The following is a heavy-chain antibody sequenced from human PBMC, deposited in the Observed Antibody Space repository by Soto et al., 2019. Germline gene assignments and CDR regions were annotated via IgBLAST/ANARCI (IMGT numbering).Heavy chain of an antibody. D-gene: IGHD2-2*02. CDR1: GDTFSTYT. Sequence: QVQLVQSGAEVKKPGSSVKVSCKASGDTFSTYTITWMRQAPGQGLEWMGGIIPRSATSNYAQKFQGRVTITADESTSTAYMDLSSVRAEDTAVYFSAREGLGLVPTTVNTDYCYTARHVWGQGTTVTVSS. J-gene: IGHJ6*02. CDR3: AREGLGLVPTTVNTDYCYTARHV. CDR2: IIPRSATS. V-gene: IGHV1-69*12.